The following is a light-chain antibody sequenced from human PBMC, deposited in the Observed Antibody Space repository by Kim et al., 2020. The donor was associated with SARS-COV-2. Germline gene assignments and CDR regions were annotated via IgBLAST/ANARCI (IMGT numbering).Light chain of an antibody. CDR2: EVS. J-gene: IGLJ3*02. Sequence: GQAIPPSSTGASGAVVTYARFPWYHQPPGTAPKVTIFEVSDRPSGVPDRLSGSKSGNTASLTISGLQAEDEADYSCSSYTSNSTWVFGGGTQLTVL. V-gene: IGLV2-18*02. CDR3: SSYTSNSTWV. CDR1: SGAVVTYAR.